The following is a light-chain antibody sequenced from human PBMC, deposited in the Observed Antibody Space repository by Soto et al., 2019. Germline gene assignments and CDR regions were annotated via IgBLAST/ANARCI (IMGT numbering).Light chain of an antibody. J-gene: IGKJ1*01. CDR2: GAS. Sequence: EIVMTQSPATLSVSPGERATLSCRASQSVSSNLARYQQKPGQAPRLLIYGASTRATGIPARFSGSGSGTEFTLTISSLQSEDFAVYYCQQYNNWPKTFGQGTKVDNK. V-gene: IGKV3-15*01. CDR3: QQYNNWPKT. CDR1: QSVSSN.